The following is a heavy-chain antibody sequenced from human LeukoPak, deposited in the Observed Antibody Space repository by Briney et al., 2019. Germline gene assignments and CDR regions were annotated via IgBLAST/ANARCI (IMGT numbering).Heavy chain of an antibody. J-gene: IGHJ4*02. V-gene: IGHV3-64D*09. CDR2: VSSNGGST. D-gene: IGHD3-22*01. CDR1: GFTFSSYA. CDR3: ARRVSPTPLDY. Sequence: GGSLRLSCSASGFTFSSYAMHWVRQAPGKGLESVSAVSSNGGSTHYADSVKGRFTISRDNSKNTLYLQMSSLRAEDTAVYYCARRVSPTPLDYWGQGTLVTVSS.